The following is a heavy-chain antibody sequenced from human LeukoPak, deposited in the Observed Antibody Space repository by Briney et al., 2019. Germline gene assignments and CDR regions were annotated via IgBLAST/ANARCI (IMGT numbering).Heavy chain of an antibody. J-gene: IGHJ3*02. CDR2: IYYSGRT. CDR1: GGSISSSSYY. V-gene: IGHV4-39*01. CDR3: ASHELLGAFDI. Sequence: PSETLSLTCTVSGGSISSSSYYWGWIRQPPGKGLEWIATIYYSGRTFYNPSLKSRVTISVDTSKNQFSLRLSSVTAADTAVYYCASHELLGAFDIWGQGTMVTVSS. D-gene: IGHD1-26*01.